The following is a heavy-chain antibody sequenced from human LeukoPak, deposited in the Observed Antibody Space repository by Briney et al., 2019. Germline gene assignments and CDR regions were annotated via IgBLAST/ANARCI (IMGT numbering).Heavy chain of an antibody. J-gene: IGHJ3*02. CDR1: GLTFNRSW. CDR2: IISDGSST. CDR3: AREDVDITVATSGAFDI. Sequence: GGSLRLSCAASGLTFNRSWMHWVRHAPGKGLVWVSRIISDGSSTNYADSVKGRFTISRDNAKNTLYLQMNSLRAEGTALYYCAREDVDITVATSGAFDIWGQGTMVTVSS. D-gene: IGHD6-19*01. V-gene: IGHV3-74*01.